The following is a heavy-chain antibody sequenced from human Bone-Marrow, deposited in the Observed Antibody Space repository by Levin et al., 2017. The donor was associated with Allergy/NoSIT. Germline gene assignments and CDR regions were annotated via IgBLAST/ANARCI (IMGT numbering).Heavy chain of an antibody. J-gene: IGHJ2*01. Sequence: SCAASGFTFSDYYMSWIRQAPGKGLEWVSYISSSGSTIYYADSVKGRFTISRDNAKNSLYLQMNSLRAEDTAVYYCARDLPGHWYFDLWGRGTLVTVSS. CDR3: ARDLPGHWYFDL. CDR1: GFTFSDYY. V-gene: IGHV3-11*01. CDR2: ISSSGSTI.